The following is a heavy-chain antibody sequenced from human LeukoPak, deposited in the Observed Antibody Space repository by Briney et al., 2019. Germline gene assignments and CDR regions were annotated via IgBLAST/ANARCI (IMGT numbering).Heavy chain of an antibody. J-gene: IGHJ4*02. CDR1: GFTFSSYA. CDR3: ASLDTAAIRTGGY. Sequence: GGSLRLSCAASGFTFSSYAMSWVRQAPGKGLEWVSAISGSGGSTYYADSVKGRFTISRDSARNSLYLQMTSLKADDTAVYYCASLDTAAIRTGGYWGQGTLVTVSS. V-gene: IGHV3-23*01. CDR2: ISGSGGST. D-gene: IGHD5-18*01.